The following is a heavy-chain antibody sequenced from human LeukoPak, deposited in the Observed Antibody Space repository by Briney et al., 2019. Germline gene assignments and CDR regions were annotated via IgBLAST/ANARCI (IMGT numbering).Heavy chain of an antibody. V-gene: IGHV5-10-1*01. J-gene: IGHJ4*02. CDR3: ALPSSLRY. CDR2: IDPSDSYT. Sequence: IDPSDSYTNYSPSFQGHVTISADKSISTAYLQWSSLKASDTAMYYCALPSSLRYWGQGTLVTVSS.